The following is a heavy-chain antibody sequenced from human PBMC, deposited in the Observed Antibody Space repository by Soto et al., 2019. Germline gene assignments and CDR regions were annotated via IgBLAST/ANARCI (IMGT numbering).Heavy chain of an antibody. CDR2: IWYDGSNK. J-gene: IGHJ4*02. D-gene: IGHD7-27*01. CDR3: VGRGNQNWGDY. Sequence: QVQLVESGGGVVQPGTSLRLSCAASGCTFSSYGMHWVRQAPGKGLEWVASIWYDGSNKYYGDSVKGRLTISRDNTKNTLFLQLNSLRAEDTAVYYCVGRGNQNWGDYWGPGAHVTVSS. CDR1: GCTFSSYG. V-gene: IGHV3-33*01.